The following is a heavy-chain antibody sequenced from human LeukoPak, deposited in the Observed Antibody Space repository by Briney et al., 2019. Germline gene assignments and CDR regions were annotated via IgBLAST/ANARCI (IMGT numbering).Heavy chain of an antibody. CDR2: TYYRSKWYY. J-gene: IGHJ4*01. CDR1: GDSVSSNSAA. CDR3: ARDLDGFEY. Sequence: SQTLSLTCAISGDSVSSNSAAWTWNRQSPSRGLEWLGRTYYRSKWYYDYAVSVKSRITNNPDTSKNQFSLQLNSVTPEDTALYYCARDLDGFEYWGRGTLVTVSS. V-gene: IGHV6-1*01.